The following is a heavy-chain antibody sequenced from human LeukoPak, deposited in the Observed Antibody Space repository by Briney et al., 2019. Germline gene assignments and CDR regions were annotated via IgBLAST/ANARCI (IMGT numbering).Heavy chain of an antibody. CDR3: ARGFHFDY. V-gene: IGHV4-59*01. CDR1: GGSISNYY. Sequence: SETLSLTCTVSGGSISNYYWSWIRQPPGKGLEWIGYIYYRGSTNYNPSLKSRVTISVDTSKNQFSLKLSSVTAADTAVYYCARGFHFDYWGQGTLVTVSS. J-gene: IGHJ4*02. CDR2: IYYRGST.